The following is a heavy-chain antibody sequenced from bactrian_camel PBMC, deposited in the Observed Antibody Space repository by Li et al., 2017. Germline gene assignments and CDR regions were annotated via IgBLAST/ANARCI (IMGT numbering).Heavy chain of an antibody. J-gene: IGHJ4*01. CDR3: ATRYGLGAKRGGYNY. V-gene: IGHV3-2*01. CDR1: GFTFSHYY. Sequence: QLVESGGGLVQPGGSLRLSRAASGFTFSHYYMSWVRQAPGKGLEWVSSIYSDGSNTHYADSVKGRFTVSRDNAKNTVYLQMNSLKAEDTAQYYCATRYGLGAKRGGYNYWGQGTQVTVS. D-gene: IGHD3*01. CDR2: IYSDGSNT.